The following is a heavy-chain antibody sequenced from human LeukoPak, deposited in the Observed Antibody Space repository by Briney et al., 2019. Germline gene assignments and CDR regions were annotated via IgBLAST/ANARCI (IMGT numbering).Heavy chain of an antibody. Sequence: GESLKISCKTSGFTFTAYWIVWARQVPGKGLECVGGIAPGDPATRYSPSFQGQVTMSADKSLTTAYLQWDSSKASDTAIYYCALRTGYGSARRYADWLDPLGQGTLVTVAS. CDR3: ALRTGYGSARRYADWLDP. V-gene: IGHV5-51*01. CDR2: IAPGDPAT. J-gene: IGHJ5*02. CDR1: GFTFTAYW. D-gene: IGHD3-10*01.